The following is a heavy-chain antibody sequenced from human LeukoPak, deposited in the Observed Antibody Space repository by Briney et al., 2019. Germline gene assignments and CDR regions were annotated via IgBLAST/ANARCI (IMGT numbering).Heavy chain of an antibody. CDR1: GFTFSTYW. CDR3: ARDRQIAY. J-gene: IGHJ4*02. V-gene: IGHV3-7*01. Sequence: GGSLRLSCAASGFTFSTYWLTWVRQAPGQGLEWVANIKQDGSEKHYVDSVRGRFTISRDNAKNSLYLQMNSLRAEDTAVYYCARDRQIAYWGQGTLVTASS. CDR2: IKQDGSEK.